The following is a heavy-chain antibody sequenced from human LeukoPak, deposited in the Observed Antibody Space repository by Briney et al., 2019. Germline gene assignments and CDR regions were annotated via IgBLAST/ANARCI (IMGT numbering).Heavy chain of an antibody. V-gene: IGHV3-7*01. CDR1: GFTFSSYW. J-gene: IGHJ3*01. D-gene: IGHD3-22*01. CDR3: ARDWLAGNPYHAFDL. Sequence: GSLRLSCAASGFTFSSYWMSWVGQAPGKGLECVANIKEDGSEEYYVDSVKGRFSISRDNAKNSLYLQMNSLRAEDTAVYYCARDWLAGNPYHAFDLWGKGTMVTVSS. CDR2: IKEDGSEE.